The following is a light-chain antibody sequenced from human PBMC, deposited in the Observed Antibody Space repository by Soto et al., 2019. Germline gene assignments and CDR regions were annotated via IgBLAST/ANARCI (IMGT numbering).Light chain of an antibody. J-gene: IGKJ4*01. CDR1: QGINNW. Sequence: DIQMTQSPSSVSAFVGDRVSITCRASQGINNWLAWYQQKAGKGPKLLIYAASSLQSGVPSRFSGSGSGTDFTLTVSSLQPEDSATYCCQQANSFPLTFGGGTIIEIK. CDR3: QQANSFPLT. V-gene: IGKV1-12*01. CDR2: AAS.